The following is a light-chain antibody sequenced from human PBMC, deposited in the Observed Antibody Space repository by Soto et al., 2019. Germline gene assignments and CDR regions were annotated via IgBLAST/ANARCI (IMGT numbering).Light chain of an antibody. J-gene: IGLJ2*01. V-gene: IGLV1-47*01. CDR3: AAWDDSLSAVI. Sequence: QSVLTQPPSASGTLGQTVTISCSGSSSNIENNYLYWFQQLPGTAPKLLIYRNSQRPSGVPDRISGSKSGTTASLAISGLQSEDEGDYYCAAWDDSLSAVIFGGGTKLTVL. CDR2: RNS. CDR1: SSNIENNY.